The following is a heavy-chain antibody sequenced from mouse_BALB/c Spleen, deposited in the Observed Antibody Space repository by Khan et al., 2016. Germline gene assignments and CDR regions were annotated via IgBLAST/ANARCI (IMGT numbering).Heavy chain of an antibody. J-gene: IGHJ2*01. CDR2: TNPTNGRT. CDR3: ARRKKIVATNFDY. CDR1: GSTFTSYW. D-gene: IGHD1-1*01. Sequence: QVQLQQPGAELVKAGASVKMSCTASGSTFTSYWMHWVKQRLGQGLEWFAETNPTNGRTYYNEKFKSKATLTVDKSSSTAYRRLSGANFEDSAVSYWARRKKIVATNFDYWGQGTTLTVSS. V-gene: IGHV1S81*02.